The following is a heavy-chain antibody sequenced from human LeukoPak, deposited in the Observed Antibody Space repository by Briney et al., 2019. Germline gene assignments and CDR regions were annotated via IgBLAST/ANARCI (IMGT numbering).Heavy chain of an antibody. D-gene: IGHD6-13*01. CDR1: GFTFDDYA. CDR2: ISWNSGSI. J-gene: IGHJ4*02. Sequence: PGGSLRLSCAASGFTFDDYAMHWVRQAPGKGLEWVSGISWNSGSIGYADSVKGRFTISRDNAKNSLYLQMNSLRAEDTALYYCAKDLGAGHTFDYWGQGTLVTVSS. V-gene: IGHV3-9*01. CDR3: AKDLGAGHTFDY.